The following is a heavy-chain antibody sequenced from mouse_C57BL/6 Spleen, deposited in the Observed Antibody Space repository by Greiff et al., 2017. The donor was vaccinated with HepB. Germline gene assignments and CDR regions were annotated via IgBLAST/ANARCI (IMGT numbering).Heavy chain of an antibody. J-gene: IGHJ1*03. CDR2: IDPENGDT. V-gene: IGHV14-4*01. CDR3: TKRPPPVVAPDV. D-gene: IGHD1-1*01. Sequence: VQLQQSGAELVRPGASVKLSCTASGFNIKDDYMHWVKQRTEQGLEWSGWIDPENGDTVYASKFQGKATITADTSSNTAYLQLTSLTSEDTAVYYCTKRPPPVVAPDVWGTGTTLTVSS. CDR1: GFNIKDDY.